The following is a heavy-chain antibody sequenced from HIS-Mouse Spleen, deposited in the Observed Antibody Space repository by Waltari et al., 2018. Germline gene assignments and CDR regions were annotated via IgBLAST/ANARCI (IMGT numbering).Heavy chain of an antibody. CDR3: AGGNPYSRSLYDWYFHP. J-gene: IGHJ2*01. Sequence: QLQLQESGPGLVKPSETLSLTCTVSGGSISSSSYYWGWIRQPPGKGLEWNGRIYYSGGTHYHPSPTGRIPPQGGQSQNQFPLKLGSVTGRDPAVVFRAGGNPYSRSLYDWYFHPWGRGTLVTVSS. CDR2: IYYSGGT. D-gene: IGHD6-13*01. V-gene: IGHV4-39*07. CDR1: GGSISSSSYY.